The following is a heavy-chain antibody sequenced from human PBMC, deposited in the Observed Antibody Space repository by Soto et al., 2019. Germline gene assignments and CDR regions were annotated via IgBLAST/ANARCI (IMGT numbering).Heavy chain of an antibody. D-gene: IGHD6-25*01. CDR3: GSVRPSGYVLC. CDR2: VYFSGNT. Sequence: SETLSLTCTVSGGSLSSYYWTWIRQSPGKGLEWIGYVYFSGNTNYNPSLKSRVTISIDTSKNQFSLRLASVTAADTSFYYCGSVRPSGYVLCWGPGTLVTVSS. V-gene: IGHV4-59*01. CDR1: GGSLSSYY. J-gene: IGHJ4*02.